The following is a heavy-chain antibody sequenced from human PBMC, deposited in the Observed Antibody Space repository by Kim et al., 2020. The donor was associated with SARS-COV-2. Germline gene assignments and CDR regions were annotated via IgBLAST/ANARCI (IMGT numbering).Heavy chain of an antibody. CDR3: ARARHYYDSSGYLFDY. J-gene: IGHJ4*01. V-gene: IGHV4-38-2*02. Sequence: SETLSLTCTVSGYSISSGYYWGWIRQPPGKGLEWIGSIYHSGSTYYNPSLKSRVTISVDTSKNQFSLKLSSVTAADTAVYYCARARHYYDSSGYLFDYWG. CDR2: IYHSGST. CDR1: GYSISSGYY. D-gene: IGHD3-22*01.